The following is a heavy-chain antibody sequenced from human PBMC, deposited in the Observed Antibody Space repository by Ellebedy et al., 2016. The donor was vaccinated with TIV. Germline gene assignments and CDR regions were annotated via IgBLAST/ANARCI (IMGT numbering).Heavy chain of an antibody. CDR1: GGPVSSSSYY. CDR2: IYYSGST. D-gene: IGHD3-9*01. CDR3: AREPPYYDILTGYYPARIDY. J-gene: IGHJ4*02. V-gene: IGHV4-39*07. Sequence: SETLSLTXTVSGGPVSSSSYYWGWIRQPPGKGLEWIGSIYYSGSTYYNPSLKSRVTISVDTSKNQFSLKLTSVTAADTAVYYCAREPPYYDILTGYYPARIDYWGQGTLVTVSS.